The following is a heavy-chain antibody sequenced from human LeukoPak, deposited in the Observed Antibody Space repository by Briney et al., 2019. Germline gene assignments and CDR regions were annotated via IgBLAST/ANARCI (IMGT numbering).Heavy chain of an antibody. D-gene: IGHD6-13*01. CDR1: GFTFSSYG. CDR3: AKDKAIAAAEYYFDY. Sequence: GGSLRLSCAASGFTFSSYGMHWVRQAPGKGLEWVAVIWYDGSNKYYADSVKGRFTISRDNSKNTLYLQMNSLRAEDTAVYYCAKDKAIAAAEYYFDYWGQGTLVTVSS. V-gene: IGHV3-33*06. CDR2: IWYDGSNK. J-gene: IGHJ4*02.